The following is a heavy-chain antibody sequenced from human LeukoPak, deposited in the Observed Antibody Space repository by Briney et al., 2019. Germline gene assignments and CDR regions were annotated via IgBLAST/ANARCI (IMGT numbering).Heavy chain of an antibody. D-gene: IGHD2-2*01. J-gene: IGHJ3*02. Sequence: SETLSLTCAVYNGSFSGYYWSWIRQSPGKGLEWIGEINHSGSTNYNPSLKSRVTISVDTSKNQFSLKLSSVTAADTAVYYCARQGYIVVVPAAPNGDAFDIWGQGTMVTVSS. V-gene: IGHV4-34*01. CDR2: INHSGST. CDR1: NGSFSGYY. CDR3: ARQGYIVVVPAAPNGDAFDI.